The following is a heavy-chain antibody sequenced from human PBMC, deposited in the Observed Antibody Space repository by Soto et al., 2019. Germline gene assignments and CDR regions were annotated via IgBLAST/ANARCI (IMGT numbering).Heavy chain of an antibody. Sequence: EVQLVESGGGLVQPGRSLRLSCAASGFNFDDYAMHWVRQAPGKNMEWVSGISWEGGSVGYADSVKGRFTISRDNAKNSLYLEKNNLRSEDTALYYCAKDHDEDFGYDLDYMNYWGQGTLVTVSS. V-gene: IGHV3-9*01. D-gene: IGHD5-12*01. CDR3: AKDHDEDFGYDLDYMNY. CDR2: ISWEGGSV. CDR1: GFNFDDYA. J-gene: IGHJ4*02.